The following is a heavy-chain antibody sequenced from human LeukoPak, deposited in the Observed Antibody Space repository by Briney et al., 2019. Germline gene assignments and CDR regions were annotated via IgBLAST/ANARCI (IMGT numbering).Heavy chain of an antibody. J-gene: IGHJ4*02. CDR1: GYTFRNYG. CDR3: ARLAQHRYYYDSSDYQYYFDY. D-gene: IGHD3-22*01. CDR2: ISAYNGHT. Sequence: GSVRVSCKASGYTFRNYGMTWVRQAPGQGLEWMGWISAYNGHTNYAETLQGRVTMTTDTSTSTAYMELRSLRSDDPAVYYSARLAQHRYYYDSSDYQYYFDYWGQGTLVTVSS. V-gene: IGHV1-18*01.